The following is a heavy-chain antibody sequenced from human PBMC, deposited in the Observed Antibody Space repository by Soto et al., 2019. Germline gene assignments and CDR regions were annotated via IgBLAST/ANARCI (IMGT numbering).Heavy chain of an antibody. CDR3: ATEVKYGSGSSLDY. J-gene: IGHJ4*02. Sequence: QVQLVESGGGVVQPGRSLRLSCAASGFTFSSYGMHWVRRAPGKGLEWVAVIWYDGSNKYYADSVKGRFTISRDNSKNTLYLQMNRLRAEDTAVYYCATEVKYGSGSSLDYWGQGTLVTLSS. V-gene: IGHV3-33*01. CDR1: GFTFSSYG. D-gene: IGHD3-10*01. CDR2: IWYDGSNK.